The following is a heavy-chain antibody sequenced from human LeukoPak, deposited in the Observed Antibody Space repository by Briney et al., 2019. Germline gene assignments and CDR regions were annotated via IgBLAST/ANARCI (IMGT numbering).Heavy chain of an antibody. CDR2: IYYNGAT. Sequence: PSETLSLICTVSGGSISSSSYYWGWIRQPPGKGLEWIASIYYNGATSYNASLKSRVTISVDMSKNQFSLQLRSLTAADTAVYYCVRHLGDFDHWGQGTLVTVSS. D-gene: IGHD3-16*01. J-gene: IGHJ4*02. CDR3: VRHLGDFDH. CDR1: GGSISSSSYY. V-gene: IGHV4-39*01.